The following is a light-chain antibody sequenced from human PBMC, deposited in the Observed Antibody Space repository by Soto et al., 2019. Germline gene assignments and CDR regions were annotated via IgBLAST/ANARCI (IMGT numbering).Light chain of an antibody. CDR1: SGHSTYA. V-gene: IGLV4-69*01. J-gene: IGLJ2*01. CDR3: KPGGRGPLV. Sequence: QSVLTQSPSASASLGASVKLTCTLSSGHSTYAIAWHQQQPEKGPRYLMKLNSDGSHSKGDGIPDRFSGSSSGAERYLTIPGPQFGEGADFFCKPGGRGPLVCGGGTKPPVL. CDR2: LNSDGSH.